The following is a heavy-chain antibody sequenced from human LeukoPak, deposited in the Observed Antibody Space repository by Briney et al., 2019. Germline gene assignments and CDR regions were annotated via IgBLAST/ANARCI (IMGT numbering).Heavy chain of an antibody. V-gene: IGHV3-30*04. CDR3: ARDLDSSGWYGNFDY. Sequence: GGSLRLSCAASGFTFSSYAMHWVRQAPGKGLEWVAVISYGGSNKYYADSVKGRFTISRDNSKNTLYLQMNSLRAEDTAVYYCARDLDSSGWYGNFDYWGQGTLVTVSS. CDR2: ISYGGSNK. CDR1: GFTFSSYA. J-gene: IGHJ4*02. D-gene: IGHD6-19*01.